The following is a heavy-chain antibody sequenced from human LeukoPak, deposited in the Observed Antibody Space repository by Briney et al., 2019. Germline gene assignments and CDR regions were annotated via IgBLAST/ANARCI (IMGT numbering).Heavy chain of an antibody. CDR2: INTNTGNP. CDR1: GYTFTSYA. CDR3: ARDNDSRDPPHFDY. V-gene: IGHV7-4-1*02. D-gene: IGHD3-16*01. Sequence: ASVKVSCKASGYTFTSYAMNWVRQAPGQGLEWMGWINTNTGNPTYAQGFTGRFVFSLDTSVSTAYLQISSLRSEDTAVYYCARDNDSRDPPHFDYWGQGTLVTVSS. J-gene: IGHJ4*02.